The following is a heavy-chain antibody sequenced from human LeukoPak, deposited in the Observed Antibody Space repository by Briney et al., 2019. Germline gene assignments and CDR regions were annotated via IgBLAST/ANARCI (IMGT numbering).Heavy chain of an antibody. V-gene: IGHV3-15*01. D-gene: IGHD2-8*01. J-gene: IGHJ4*02. CDR2: IKSKTDGGTT. CDR1: GFTFSNAW. CDR3: ARPIVPVNAIPRGLGY. Sequence: GGSLRLSCAASGFTFSNAWMSWVRQAPGKGLEWVGRIKSKTDGGTTDYAAPVKGRFTISRDDSKNTLYLQMNSLKTEDTAIYYCARPIVPVNAIPRGLGYWGQGTLVTVSS.